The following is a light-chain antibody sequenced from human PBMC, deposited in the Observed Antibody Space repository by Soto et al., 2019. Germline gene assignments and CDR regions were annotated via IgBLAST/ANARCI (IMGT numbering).Light chain of an antibody. CDR3: QQYRSSPPWT. J-gene: IGKJ1*01. V-gene: IGKV3-20*01. CDR2: GAS. Sequence: EIVLTQSPGTLSLSPGERATLSCRASQSVSSSYLAWYQQKPGQAPSLLIYGASSRATGIPDRFSGSGSGTDFTLTISRLEPEDFAVYYCQQYRSSPPWTFGQGTKVEIK. CDR1: QSVSSSY.